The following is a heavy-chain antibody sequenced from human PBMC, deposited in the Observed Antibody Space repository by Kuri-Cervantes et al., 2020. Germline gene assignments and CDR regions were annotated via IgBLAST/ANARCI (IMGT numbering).Heavy chain of an antibody. D-gene: IGHD1-1*01. CDR1: GGPISSSSYY. J-gene: IGHJ6*03. V-gene: IGHV4-39*07. Sequence: GSLRLSCTVSGGPISSSSYYWGWIRQPPGKGLEWIGSIYYSGSTNYNPSLKGRVTISVDTSKNQFSLKLSSVTAADTAVYYCARGVGYRRKSTNYYYYMDVWGKGTTVTVSS. CDR2: IYYSGST. CDR3: ARGVGYRRKSTNYYYYMDV.